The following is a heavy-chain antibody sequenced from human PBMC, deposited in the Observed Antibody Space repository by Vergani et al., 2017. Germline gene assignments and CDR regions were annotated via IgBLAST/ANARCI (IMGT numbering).Heavy chain of an antibody. J-gene: IGHJ4*02. CDR3: ARSQNPFAEIGDFDY. CDR1: GFTFSSYS. D-gene: IGHD3-16*01. V-gene: IGHV3-21*01. CDR2: ISSSSSYI. Sequence: VQLVESGGGVVQPGRSLRLSCAASGFTFSSYSMNWVRQAPGKGLEWVSSISSSSSYIYYADSVKGRFTISRDNAKNSLYLQMNSLRAEDTAVYYCARSQNPFAEIGDFDYWGQGTLVTVSS.